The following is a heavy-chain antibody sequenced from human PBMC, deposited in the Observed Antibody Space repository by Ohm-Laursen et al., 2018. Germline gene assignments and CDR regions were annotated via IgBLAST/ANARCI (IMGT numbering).Heavy chain of an antibody. CDR1: GFTFSNYG. D-gene: IGHD4-11*01. CDR3: ARTVTIAY. CDR2: IKDDGSEK. V-gene: IGHV3-7*01. J-gene: IGHJ4*02. Sequence: SLRLSCAASGFTFSNYGMSWVRQAPGKGLEWVANIKDDGSEKYYVDSVKGRFTISRDNAKNSLYLQMNSLRAEDTAVYYCARTVTIAYWGQGTLVTVSS.